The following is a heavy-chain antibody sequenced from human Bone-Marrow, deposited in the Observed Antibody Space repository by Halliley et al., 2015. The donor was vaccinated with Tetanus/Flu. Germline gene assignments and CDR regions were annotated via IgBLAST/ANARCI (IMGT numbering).Heavy chain of an antibody. Sequence: QVGSVKYYGESVKGRFTISRDNAKNSVFLQMNSLRADAPSLFYCARGYYTSSGVYFDFWGQGTLTTVSS. J-gene: IGHJ4*02. CDR3: ARGYYTSSGVYFDF. V-gene: IGHV3-7*03. CDR2: QVGSVK. D-gene: IGHD3-10*01.